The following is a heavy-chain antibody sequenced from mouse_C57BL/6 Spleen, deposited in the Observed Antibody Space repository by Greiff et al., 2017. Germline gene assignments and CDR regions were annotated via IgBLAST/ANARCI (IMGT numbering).Heavy chain of an antibody. CDR3: ARGHYYGSSYYAMDY. V-gene: IGHV1-69*01. Sequence: QVHVKQPGAELVMPGASVKLSCKASGYTFTSYWMHWVKQRPGQGLEWIGEIDPSDSYTNYNQKFKGKSTLTVDKSSSTAYMQLSSLTSEDSAVYYCARGHYYGSSYYAMDYWGQGTSVTVSS. CDR1: GYTFTSYW. J-gene: IGHJ4*01. CDR2: IDPSDSYT. D-gene: IGHD1-1*01.